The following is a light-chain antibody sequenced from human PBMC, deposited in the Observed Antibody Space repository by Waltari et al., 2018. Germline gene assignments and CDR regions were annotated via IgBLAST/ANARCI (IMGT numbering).Light chain of an antibody. J-gene: IGLJ3*02. CDR1: SSDVGGYNY. V-gene: IGLV2-14*03. CDR3: SSYTSSSTLKV. CDR2: DVS. Sequence: QSALTQPASVSGSPGQSITISCPGTSSDVGGYNYVSWYQQHPGKAPKLMIYDVSNRPSGVSNRFSGAKSGNTAALTSSGLQAEDEADYYCSSYTSSSTLKVFGGGTKLTVL.